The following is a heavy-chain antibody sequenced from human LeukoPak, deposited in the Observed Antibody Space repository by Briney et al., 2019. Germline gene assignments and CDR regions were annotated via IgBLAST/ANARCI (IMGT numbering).Heavy chain of an antibody. D-gene: IGHD5-18*01. J-gene: IGHJ4*02. CDR1: GFTFSSYA. CDR2: ISYDGSNK. Sequence: PGGPLRLSCAASGFTFSSYAMHWVRQAPGKGLEWVAVISYDGSNKYYEDSVKGRFTISRDNSKNTLYLQMNSLRAEDTAVYYCARGRIQLWIQVDWGQGTLVTVSS. V-gene: IGHV3-30-3*01. CDR3: ARGRIQLWIQVD.